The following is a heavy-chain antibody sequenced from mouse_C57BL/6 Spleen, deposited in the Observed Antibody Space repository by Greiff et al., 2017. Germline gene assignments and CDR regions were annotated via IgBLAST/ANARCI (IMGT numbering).Heavy chain of an antibody. CDR3: ARHDYYSSSHWCFDV. Sequence: EVQGVESGGGLVKPGGSLKLSCAASGFTFSDYGMHWVRQAPEQGLEWVAYISSGSSTIYYAATVKGRFTISRDNAKNTLFLQKTSLRSEDTAMYYCARHDYYSSSHWCFDVWGTGTTVTVSA. CDR1: GFTFSDYG. D-gene: IGHD1-1*01. CDR2: ISSGSSTI. V-gene: IGHV5-17*01. J-gene: IGHJ1*03.